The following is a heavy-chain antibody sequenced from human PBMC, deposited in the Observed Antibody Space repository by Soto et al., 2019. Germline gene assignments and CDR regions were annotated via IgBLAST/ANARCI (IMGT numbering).Heavy chain of an antibody. Sequence: AVKVSCKASGYTFTSYGISWVRQAPGQGLEWMGWISAYNGNTNYAQKLQGRVTMTTDTSTSTAYMELRSLRSDDTAVYYCASXPLKALMVYAIPPYFDYWGQGTLVTVSS. V-gene: IGHV1-18*01. CDR3: ASXPLKALMVYAIPPYFDY. CDR2: ISAYNGNT. D-gene: IGHD2-8*01. CDR1: GYTFTSYG. J-gene: IGHJ4*02.